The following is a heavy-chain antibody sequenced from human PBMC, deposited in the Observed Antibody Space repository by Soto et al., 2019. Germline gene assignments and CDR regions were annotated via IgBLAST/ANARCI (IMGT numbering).Heavy chain of an antibody. CDR2: ISSSGDKT. Sequence: EMELLESGGNLVQPGGSLRLSCAASGFTFSSYAMSWVRQAPGKGLEWVSSISSSGDKTYYADSVKGRFTTSRDNSKNTLDLQLNLVRAEDTAVYFCAKDKSNVRGLEPDCWGPGTLVTVSS. J-gene: IGHJ4*02. CDR3: AKDKSNVRGLEPDC. V-gene: IGHV3-23*01. D-gene: IGHD3-10*01. CDR1: GFTFSSYA.